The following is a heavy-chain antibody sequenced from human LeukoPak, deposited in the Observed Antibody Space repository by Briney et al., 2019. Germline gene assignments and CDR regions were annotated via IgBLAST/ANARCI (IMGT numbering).Heavy chain of an antibody. CDR2: ISYNSDTI. J-gene: IGHJ2*01. D-gene: IGHD2-21*02. CDR3: AKDYCGGDCYSGWYFDL. V-gene: IGHV3-9*01. CDR1: GFTFDDYA. Sequence: PGRSLRLSCAASGFTFDDYAMHWVRQAPGKGLEWVSGISYNSDTIAYAYSVKGRFTISRDNAKNSLYLQMNSLRAEDTALYYCAKDYCGGDCYSGWYFDLWGRGALVTVSS.